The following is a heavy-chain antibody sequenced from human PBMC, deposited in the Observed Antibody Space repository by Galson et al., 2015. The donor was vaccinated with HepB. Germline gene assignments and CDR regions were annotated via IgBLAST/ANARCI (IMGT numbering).Heavy chain of an antibody. CDR2: INHSGST. CDR1: GGSFSGYY. Sequence: SLTCAVYGGSFSGYYWSWIRQPPGKGLEWIGEINHSGSTNYNPSLKSRVTISVDTSKNQFSLKLSSVTAADTAVYYCARLSHYGYIDWFDPWGQGTLVTVSS. D-gene: IGHD4-17*01. CDR3: ARLSHYGYIDWFDP. J-gene: IGHJ5*02. V-gene: IGHV4-34*01.